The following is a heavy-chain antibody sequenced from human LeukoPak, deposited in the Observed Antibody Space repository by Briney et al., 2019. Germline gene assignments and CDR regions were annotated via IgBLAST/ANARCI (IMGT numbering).Heavy chain of an antibody. CDR3: ARSDWNDVGWFDP. V-gene: IGHV4-30-4*01. Sequence: SKTLSLTCTVSGGSISSGDYYWSWIRQPPGKGLEWIGYIYYSGSTYYNPSLKSRVTISVDTSKNQFSLKLSSVTAADTAVYYCARSDWNDVGWFDPWGQGTLVTVSS. CDR2: IYYSGST. J-gene: IGHJ5*02. CDR1: GGSISSGDYY. D-gene: IGHD1-1*01.